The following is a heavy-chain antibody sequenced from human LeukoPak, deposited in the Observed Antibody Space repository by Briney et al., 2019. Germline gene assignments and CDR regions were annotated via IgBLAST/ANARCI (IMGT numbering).Heavy chain of an antibody. D-gene: IGHD4-17*01. Sequence: ASVKVSCKASGYTFTSYGISWVRQAPGQGLEWMGWISAYNGNTNYAQKLQGRVTMTTDTSTSTAYMELRSLRSDDTAVYYCARVMTTVTTGDYWGQGILVTVSS. CDR1: GYTFTSYG. CDR3: ARVMTTVTTGDY. CDR2: ISAYNGNT. J-gene: IGHJ4*02. V-gene: IGHV1-18*01.